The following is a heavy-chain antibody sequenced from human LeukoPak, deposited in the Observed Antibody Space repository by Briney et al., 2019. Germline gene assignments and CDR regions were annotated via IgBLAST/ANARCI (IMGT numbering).Heavy chain of an antibody. CDR1: GGSISSYY. V-gene: IGHV4-4*09. J-gene: IGHJ5*02. CDR3: ARFAESTIFGVVTRRRAFWFDP. Sequence: SETLSLTCTVSGGSISSYYWSWIRQPPGKGLEWIGYIYTSGSTNYNPSLKSRVTISVDKSKNQFSLKLNSVTAADTAVYYCARFAESTIFGVVTRRRAFWFDPWGQGTLVTVSS. D-gene: IGHD3-3*01. CDR2: IYTSGST.